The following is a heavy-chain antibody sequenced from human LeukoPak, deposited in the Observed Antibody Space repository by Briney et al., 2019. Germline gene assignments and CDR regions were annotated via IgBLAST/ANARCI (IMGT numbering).Heavy chain of an antibody. V-gene: IGHV3-48*04. Sequence: GGSLKLSCAASGFSFSSYSMNWVRQAPGKGLEWVSYISSSGSTIYYADSVKGRFTISRDNAKNSLYLQMNSLRAEDTAVYYCARGIQYFDWLGQGTLVTASS. CDR2: ISSSGSTI. J-gene: IGHJ4*02. CDR1: GFSFSSYS. CDR3: ARGIQYFDW. D-gene: IGHD2/OR15-2a*01.